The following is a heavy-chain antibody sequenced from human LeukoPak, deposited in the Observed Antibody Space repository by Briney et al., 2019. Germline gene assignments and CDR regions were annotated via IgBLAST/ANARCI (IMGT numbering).Heavy chain of an antibody. Sequence: GGSLRLSCAASGFTFSSYAMHWVRQAPDKGLGWVAVISYDGSNKYYADSVKGRFTISRDNSKNTLYLQMNSLRAEDTAVYYCARGASGWYSDYWGQGTLVTVSS. CDR3: ARGASGWYSDY. V-gene: IGHV3-30-3*01. D-gene: IGHD6-19*01. CDR2: ISYDGSNK. J-gene: IGHJ4*02. CDR1: GFTFSSYA.